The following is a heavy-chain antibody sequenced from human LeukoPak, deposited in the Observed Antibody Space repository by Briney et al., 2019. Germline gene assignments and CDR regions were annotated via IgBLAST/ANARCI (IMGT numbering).Heavy chain of an antibody. J-gene: IGHJ4*02. D-gene: IGHD3-22*01. CDR2: ISSSSSYI. Sequence: GGSLRLSCAASGFTFSSYSMNWVRQAPGKGLEWVSSISSSSSYIYYADSVKGRFTISRDNAKNSLYLQMNSLRAEDTAVYYCARDRRYYYDSSQLDYWGQGTLVTVSS. CDR1: GFTFSSYS. V-gene: IGHV3-21*01. CDR3: ARDRRYYYDSSQLDY.